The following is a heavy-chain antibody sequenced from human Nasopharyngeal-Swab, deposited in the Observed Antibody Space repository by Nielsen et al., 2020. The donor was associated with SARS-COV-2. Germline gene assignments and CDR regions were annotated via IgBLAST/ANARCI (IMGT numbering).Heavy chain of an antibody. J-gene: IGHJ4*02. V-gene: IGHV3-30*04. Sequence: GESLKTSCAASGFTFSSYAMHWVRQAPGKGLEWVAVISYDGSNKYYADSVKGRFTISRDNSKNTLYLQMNSLRAEDTAVYYCARDQAIFSSGYSYYFDYWGQGTLVTVSS. D-gene: IGHD3-22*01. CDR1: GFTFSSYA. CDR2: ISYDGSNK. CDR3: ARDQAIFSSGYSYYFDY.